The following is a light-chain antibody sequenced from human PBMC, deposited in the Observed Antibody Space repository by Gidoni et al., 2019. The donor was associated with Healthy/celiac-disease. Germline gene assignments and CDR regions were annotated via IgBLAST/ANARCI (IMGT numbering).Light chain of an antibody. CDR2: WAS. CDR3: QQYYSTPLL. CDR1: QRGLYSSNNKNY. Sequence: DIVMTQSPDSLAVSLGERATINCKSSQRGLYSSNNKNYLAWYQQKPGQPPKLLIYWASTRESGVPDRFSGSGSGTDFTLTISSLQAEDVAVYYCQQYYSTPLLFGQGTKVEIK. J-gene: IGKJ1*01. V-gene: IGKV4-1*01.